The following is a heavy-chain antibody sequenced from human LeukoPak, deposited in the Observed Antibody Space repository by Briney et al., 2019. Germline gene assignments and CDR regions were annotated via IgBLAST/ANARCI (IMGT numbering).Heavy chain of an antibody. CDR3: ASEANHYYYDSSGYIFDY. CDR2: IIPIFGTA. Sequence: SVKVSCKASGGTFSSYAISRVRQAPGQGLEWMGRIIPIFGTANYAQKFQGRVTITTDESTSTAYMELSSLRSEDTAGYYCASEANHYYYDSSGYIFDYWGQGTLVTVSS. CDR1: GGTFSSYA. V-gene: IGHV1-69*05. D-gene: IGHD3-22*01. J-gene: IGHJ4*02.